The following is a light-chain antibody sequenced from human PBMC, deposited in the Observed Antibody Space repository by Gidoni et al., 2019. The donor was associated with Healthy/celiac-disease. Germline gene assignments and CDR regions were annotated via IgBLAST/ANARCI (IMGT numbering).Light chain of an antibody. CDR1: QDISNY. CDR2: DAS. CDR3: QQYDNLPRT. V-gene: IGKV1-33*01. Sequence: DIQMTQSPSSLSASVGDRVTTTCQASQDISNYLNWYQQKPGKAPKLLIYDASNLKTGVPSRFSGSGSGTDFTFTISSLQPEDIETYYCQQYDNLPRTFGQGTKVEIK. J-gene: IGKJ1*01.